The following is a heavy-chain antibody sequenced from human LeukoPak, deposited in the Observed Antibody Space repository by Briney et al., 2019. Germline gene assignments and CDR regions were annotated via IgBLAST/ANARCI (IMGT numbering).Heavy chain of an antibody. CDR1: GYTFTSYY. V-gene: IGHV1-46*01. J-gene: IGHJ5*02. Sequence: ASVKVSCKASGYTFTSYYMHWVRQAPGQGLEWMGIINPSGGSTSYAQKFQGRVTMTRDMSTSTVYMELSSLRSEDTAVYYCARVPRGGDRFDLWGQGTLVTVSS. CDR2: INPSGGST. CDR3: ARVPRGGDRFDL. D-gene: IGHD3-16*01.